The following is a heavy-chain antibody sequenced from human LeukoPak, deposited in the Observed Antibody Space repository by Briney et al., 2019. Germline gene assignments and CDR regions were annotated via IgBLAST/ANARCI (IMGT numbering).Heavy chain of an antibody. CDR3: ARGFIAAAGGFDP. D-gene: IGHD6-13*01. CDR2: MNPNSGNT. J-gene: IGHJ5*02. CDR1: GYTFTSYD. V-gene: IGHV1-8*01. Sequence: ASVKVSCKASGYTFTSYDINWVRQATGQGLEWMGWMNPNSGNTGYAQRFQGRVTMTRNTSISTAYMELSSLRSEDTAVYYCARGFIAAAGGFDPGRQGTLVTVSS.